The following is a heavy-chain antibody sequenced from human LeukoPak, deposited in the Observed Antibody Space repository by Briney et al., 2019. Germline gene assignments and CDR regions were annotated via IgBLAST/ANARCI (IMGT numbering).Heavy chain of an antibody. Sequence: GGSLRLSCAASGFTFSNYMMHWVRQAPGKGLVWVSRIKSGGITITYADSVKGRFTISRDNAKNTLYLQMNSLRAEDTAVYYCLRDLNWSLDQWGQGTLVTVSS. V-gene: IGHV3-74*01. CDR3: LRDLNWSLDQ. D-gene: IGHD1-20*01. CDR1: GFTFSNYM. CDR2: IKSGGITI. J-gene: IGHJ4*02.